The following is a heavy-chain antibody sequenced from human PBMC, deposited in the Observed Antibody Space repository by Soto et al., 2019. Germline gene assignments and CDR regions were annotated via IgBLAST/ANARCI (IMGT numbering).Heavy chain of an antibody. V-gene: IGHV1-69*02. D-gene: IGHD6-13*01. Sequence: GASVKVSCKASGGTFSSYTISWVRQAPGQGLEWMGRIIPILGIANYAQKFQGRVTITADKSTSTAYMELSSLRSEDTAVYYCAGGYSGSWHDDAFDIWGQGTMVTVSS. CDR1: GGTFSSYT. CDR3: AGGYSGSWHDDAFDI. J-gene: IGHJ3*02. CDR2: IIPILGIA.